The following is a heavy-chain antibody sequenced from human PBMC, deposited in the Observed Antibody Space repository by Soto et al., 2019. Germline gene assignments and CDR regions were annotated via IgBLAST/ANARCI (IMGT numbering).Heavy chain of an antibody. CDR2: IHHSGSI. Sequence: PSETLSLTCTVSAASISSYYWSWIRQPPGKGLEWIGEIHHSGSIHYNASLKSRATLSADKSKNQFSLKLSSVTAADTAVYYCARGILTGYYYNDYWGQGTLVTVSS. J-gene: IGHJ4*02. V-gene: IGHV4-34*01. CDR3: ARGILTGYYYNDY. CDR1: AASISSYY. D-gene: IGHD3-9*01.